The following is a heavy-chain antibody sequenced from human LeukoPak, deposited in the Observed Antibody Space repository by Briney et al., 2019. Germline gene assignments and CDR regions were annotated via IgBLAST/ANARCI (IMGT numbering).Heavy chain of an antibody. D-gene: IGHD3-10*01. J-gene: IGHJ6*03. CDR2: IKSKTDGGTT. CDR3: TTDFGVRGSGYYYYYYMDV. Sequence: PGGSLRLSCAASGFTFSNAWMSWVRQAPGKGLEWVGRIKSKTDGGTTDYAAPVKGRFTISRDDSKNTLYLQMNSLKTEDTAVYYCTTDFGVRGSGYYYYYYMDVWGKGTTVTISS. V-gene: IGHV3-15*01. CDR1: GFTFSNAW.